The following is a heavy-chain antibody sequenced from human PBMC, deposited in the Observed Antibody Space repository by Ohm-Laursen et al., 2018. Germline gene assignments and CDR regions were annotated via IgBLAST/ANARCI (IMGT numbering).Heavy chain of an antibody. V-gene: IGHV3-21*04. CDR1: GFTFSSYS. CDR2: ISSSSSYI. D-gene: IGHD3-10*01. Sequence: GSLRLSCAASGFTFSSYSMNWVRQAPGKGLEWVSSISSSSSYIYYADSVKGRFTISRDNAKNSLYLQMNSLRAEDTALFYCAKDIRGYYGSGTHFDYWGQGTLVTVSS. CDR3: AKDIRGYYGSGTHFDY. J-gene: IGHJ4*02.